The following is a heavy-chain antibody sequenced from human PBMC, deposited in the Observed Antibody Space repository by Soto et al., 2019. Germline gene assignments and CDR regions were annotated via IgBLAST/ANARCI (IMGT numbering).Heavy chain of an antibody. D-gene: IGHD5-18*01. CDR2: IYYSGST. J-gene: IGHJ4*02. V-gene: IGHV4-31*03. CDR3: ARQGYRYGQGLDY. CDR1: GGSISSGSYY. Sequence: QVQLQESGPGLVKPSQTLSLTCTVSGGSISSGSYYWSWIRQLPGKGLEWIGYIYYSGSTYYNPSLQSRVTISVDTSKKQVSLKLSSVTAADTAVYYCARQGYRYGQGLDYWGQGTLVTVSS.